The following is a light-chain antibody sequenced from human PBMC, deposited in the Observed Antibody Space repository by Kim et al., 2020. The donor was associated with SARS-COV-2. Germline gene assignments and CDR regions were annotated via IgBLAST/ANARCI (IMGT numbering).Light chain of an antibody. CDR2: VDSDGSH. CDR3: LTWCPGIRV. V-gene: IGLV4-69*01. Sequence: QPVLTQSPSASASLGTSVKLTCTLSSEYKTYAIAWHQQLPEKGPRYLMNVDSDGSHTRGDGIPDRFSGSSSGAERYLTISSLQPEDEADYYCLTWCPGIRVFGGGTQLTVL. CDR1: SEYKTYA. J-gene: IGLJ2*01.